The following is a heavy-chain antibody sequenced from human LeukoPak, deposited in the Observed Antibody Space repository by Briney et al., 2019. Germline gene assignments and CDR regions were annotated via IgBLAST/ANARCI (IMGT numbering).Heavy chain of an antibody. D-gene: IGHD2-2*01. CDR2: INAGNGNT. Sequence: GASVKVSCKASGYTFTSYATHWVRQAPGQRLEWMGWINAGNGNTKYSQKFQGRVTITRDTSASTAYMELSSLRSEDTAVYYCARDKWYCSCTSCPFVDVWGQGTTVTVSS. CDR3: ARDKWYCSCTSCPFVDV. J-gene: IGHJ6*02. CDR1: GYTFTSYA. V-gene: IGHV1-3*01.